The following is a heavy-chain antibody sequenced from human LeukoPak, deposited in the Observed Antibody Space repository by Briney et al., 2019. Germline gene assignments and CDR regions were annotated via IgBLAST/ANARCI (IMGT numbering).Heavy chain of an antibody. Sequence: SETLSLTCTVSGGSISSYYWSWIRQPAGKGLEWIVRISTSGSTNSIPSLKSRVTMSVDTSKHPSSLTLSSVTAGDTAVECCARDDWSAAGRIDYWGQGTLVTVSS. CDR2: ISTSGST. CDR1: GGSISSYY. CDR3: ARDDWSAAGRIDY. V-gene: IGHV4-4*07. J-gene: IGHJ4*02. D-gene: IGHD6-13*01.